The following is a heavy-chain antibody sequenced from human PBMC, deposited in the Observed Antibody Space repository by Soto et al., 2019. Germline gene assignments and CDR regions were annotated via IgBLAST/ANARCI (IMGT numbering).Heavy chain of an antibody. CDR1: GFSLSSYGMG. J-gene: IGHJ4*02. V-gene: IGHV2-5*02. CDR2: IYWDDDK. CDR3: AHAGDYDLLTFDH. Sequence: QITLKESGPPLVRPAQTLTLTCGFSGFSLSSYGMGVAWIRQPPGKALEWLALIYWDDDKRYSPSLKDRLAISKDTSSNQVVPTITNMDPGDTATYFCAHAGDYDLLTFDHWGPGTLVTVSS. D-gene: IGHD4-17*01.